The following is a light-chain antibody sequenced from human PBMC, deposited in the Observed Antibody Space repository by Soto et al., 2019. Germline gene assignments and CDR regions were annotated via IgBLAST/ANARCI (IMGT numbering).Light chain of an antibody. CDR1: QSVSSY. V-gene: IGKV3-11*01. Sequence: EIVLTQSPATLSLSPGERATLSCRASQSVSSYLAWFQQRPGQAPRLLIYDASNRATGIPARFSGSGFGTDFTLTISSLEPEDFAVYYCQQRIIWPRTFGQGTKVEIK. CDR3: QQRIIWPRT. J-gene: IGKJ1*01. CDR2: DAS.